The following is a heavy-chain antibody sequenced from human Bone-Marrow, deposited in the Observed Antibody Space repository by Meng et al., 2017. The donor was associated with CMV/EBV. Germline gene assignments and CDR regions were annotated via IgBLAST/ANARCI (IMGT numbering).Heavy chain of an antibody. CDR3: ARDPGIAVAGLYNWFDP. CDR1: GGSISSGGYY. Sequence: SETLSLTCTVSGGSISSGGYYWSWIRQHPGKGLEWIGYIYYSGSTYYNPSLKSRVTISVDTSKNQFSLKLSSVTAADTAVYYCARDPGIAVAGLYNWFDPWGQGTLVTVSS. CDR2: IYYSGST. V-gene: IGHV4-31*03. D-gene: IGHD6-19*01. J-gene: IGHJ5*02.